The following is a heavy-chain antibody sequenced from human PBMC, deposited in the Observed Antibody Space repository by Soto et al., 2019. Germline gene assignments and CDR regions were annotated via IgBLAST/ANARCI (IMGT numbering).Heavy chain of an antibody. CDR1: GGSISSSSYY. CDR2: IYYSGST. CDR3: TLLGVRYFDWPS. D-gene: IGHD3-9*01. V-gene: IGHV4-39*01. Sequence: KPSETLSLTCTASGGSISSSSYYWGWIRQPPGKGLEWIGSIYYSGSTYYNPSLKSRVTISVDTSKNQFSLKLSSVTAADTAVYYCTLLGVRYFDWPSWGQGTLVTVS. J-gene: IGHJ4*02.